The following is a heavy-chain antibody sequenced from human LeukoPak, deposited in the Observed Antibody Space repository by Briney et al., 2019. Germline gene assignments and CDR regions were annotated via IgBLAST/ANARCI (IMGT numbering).Heavy chain of an antibody. CDR1: GYLFKYNY. CDR3: ARDRMDTAMGSYLDN. V-gene: IGHV1-46*02. Sequence: ASVTASCTASGYLFKYNYIHWVRQAPGQGLEWMGMINPSGDSTTYAQQFQGRLTMSSDTSTRTVYVELSSLRSEDTAVYFCARDRMDTAMGSYLDNWGQGTLVTISS. CDR2: INPSGDST. J-gene: IGHJ4*02. D-gene: IGHD5-18*01.